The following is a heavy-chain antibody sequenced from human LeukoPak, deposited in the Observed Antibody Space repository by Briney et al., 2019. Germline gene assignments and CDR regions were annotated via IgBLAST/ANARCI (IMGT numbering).Heavy chain of an antibody. J-gene: IGHJ4*02. D-gene: IGHD3-3*01. Sequence: ASVKVSCKAAGYTFTSYGIGWVRQAPGQGPEWMGWISGYNGNTRYAQKFQGRVTMTRDMSTSTVYMELSSLRSEDTAVYYCARGGITIFGVVIMLIDYWGQGTLVTVSS. CDR1: GYTFTSYG. CDR2: ISGYNGNT. V-gene: IGHV1-18*01. CDR3: ARGGITIFGVVIMLIDY.